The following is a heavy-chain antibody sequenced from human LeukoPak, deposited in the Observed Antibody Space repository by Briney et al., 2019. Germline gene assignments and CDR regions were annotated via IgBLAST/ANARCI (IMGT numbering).Heavy chain of an antibody. CDR2: FDPEDGET. J-gene: IGHJ4*02. V-gene: IGHV1-24*01. Sequence: ASVKVSCKVSGYTLTELSMHWVRQAPGKGLEWMGGFDPEDGETIYAQKFQGRVTMTEDTSTDTAYMELSSLRSEDTAVYYCATGNNYDYVWGSYRPFDYWGQGTLVTVSS. D-gene: IGHD3-16*02. CDR1: GYTLTELS. CDR3: ATGNNYDYVWGSYRPFDY.